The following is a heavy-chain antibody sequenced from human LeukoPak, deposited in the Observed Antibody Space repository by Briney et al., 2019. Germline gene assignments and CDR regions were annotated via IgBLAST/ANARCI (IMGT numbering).Heavy chain of an antibody. D-gene: IGHD2-21*01. CDR1: GYTFTGYY. Sequence: ASVEVSCKASGYTFTGYYMHWVRQAPGQGLEWMGWFNPNSAGTNYAQKFQGRVTMARDTSLSTAYMELSRLRSADTAVYYCARSARWRYGPGFVGNYWGQGTLVTVSS. J-gene: IGHJ4*02. CDR2: FNPNSAGT. V-gene: IGHV1-2*02. CDR3: ARSARWRYGPGFVGNY.